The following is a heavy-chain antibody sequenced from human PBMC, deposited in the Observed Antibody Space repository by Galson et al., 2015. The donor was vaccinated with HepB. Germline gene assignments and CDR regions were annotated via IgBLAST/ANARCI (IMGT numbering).Heavy chain of an antibody. CDR1: GYTFTSYG. CDR3: ARVWYCSSTSCSAGPFDY. V-gene: IGHV1-18*01. D-gene: IGHD2-2*01. Sequence: SVKVSCKASGYTFTSYGISWVRQAPGQGPEWMGWISAYNGNTNYAQKLQGRVTMTTDTSTSTAYMELRSLRSDDTAVYYCARVWYCSSTSCSAGPFDYWGQGTLVTVSS. CDR2: ISAYNGNT. J-gene: IGHJ4*02.